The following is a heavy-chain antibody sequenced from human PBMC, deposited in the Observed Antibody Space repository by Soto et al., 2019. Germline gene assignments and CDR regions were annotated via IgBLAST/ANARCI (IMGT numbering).Heavy chain of an antibody. V-gene: IGHV4-31*03. Sequence: QVQLQESGPGLVKPSQTLSLTCTVSGGSISSGGYYWSWIRQHPGKGLEWIGYIYYTGSTYYNPSLKSRVTISVDTSKNHFSLKLTSVTAADTAVYYCARDEEVNYADYGGSDHYYGMDVWGQGTTVTVSS. J-gene: IGHJ6*02. CDR2: IYYTGST. CDR3: ARDEEVNYADYGGSDHYYGMDV. CDR1: GGSISSGGYY. D-gene: IGHD4-17*01.